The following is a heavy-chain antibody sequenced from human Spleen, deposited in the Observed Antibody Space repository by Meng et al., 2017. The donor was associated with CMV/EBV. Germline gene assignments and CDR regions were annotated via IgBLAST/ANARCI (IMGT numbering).Heavy chain of an antibody. CDR1: GFTVSSNY. CDR3: VRHLHPYYFDY. CDR2: IYSGGST. Sequence: GGSLRLSCAASGFTVSSNYMSWVRQAPGKGLEWVSVIYSGGSTYYADSVKGRFTISRDNSKNTLYLQMNSLRAEDTAVYYCVRHLHPYYFDYWGQGTLVTVSS. J-gene: IGHJ4*02. V-gene: IGHV3-53*01.